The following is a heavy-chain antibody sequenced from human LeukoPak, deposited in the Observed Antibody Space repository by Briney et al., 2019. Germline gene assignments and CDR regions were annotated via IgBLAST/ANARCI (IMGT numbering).Heavy chain of an antibody. D-gene: IGHD2-15*01. CDR1: GGSISSYS. J-gene: IGHJ4*02. CDR2: IYTSGSN. CDR3: ARAVHCSGGSCYFDY. V-gene: IGHV4-4*07. Sequence: PSETLSLTCTVSGGSISSYSWSWIRHPAGKGLEWIGRIYTSGSNKYNPSLTSRVTMSVDTSKNQFALKLRSVTAADTAVYYCARAVHCSGGSCYFDYWGQGTLVTVSS.